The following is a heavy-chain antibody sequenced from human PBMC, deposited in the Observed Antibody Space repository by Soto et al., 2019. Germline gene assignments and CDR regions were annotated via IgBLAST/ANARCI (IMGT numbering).Heavy chain of an antibody. V-gene: IGHV1-2*02. CDR1: GYTFTGYY. CDR2: INPNSGGT. D-gene: IGHD6-19*01. CDR3: ARDRDSSGWYHWFDP. J-gene: IGHJ5*02. Sequence: QVQLVQSGAEVKKPGASVKVSCKASGYTFTGYYMHWVRQAPGQGLEWMGWINPNSGGTNYAQKFQGRFTMTRDTSISTAYMELSRRRSDDTAVYYCARDRDSSGWYHWFDPWGQGTLVTVSS.